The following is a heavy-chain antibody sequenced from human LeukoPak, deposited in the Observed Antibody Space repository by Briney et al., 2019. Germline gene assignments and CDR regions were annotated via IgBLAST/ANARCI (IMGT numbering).Heavy chain of an antibody. D-gene: IGHD6-13*01. V-gene: IGHV3-23*01. CDR3: AKTDSSSWYVSNWFDP. J-gene: IGHJ5*02. Sequence: GGSLRLSCAASGFTFSSYAMSWVRQAPGKGLEWVPAISGSGGSTYYADSVKGRFTISRDNSKNTLYLQMNSLRTEDTAVYYCAKTDSSSWYVSNWFDPWGQGTLVTVSS. CDR2: ISGSGGST. CDR1: GFTFSSYA.